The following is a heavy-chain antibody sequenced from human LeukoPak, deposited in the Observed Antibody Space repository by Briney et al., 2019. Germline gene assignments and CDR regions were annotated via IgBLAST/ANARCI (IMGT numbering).Heavy chain of an antibody. CDR3: AKGGASSFRGDYYYYYMDV. D-gene: IGHD3-10*01. CDR2: IYNSEIT. V-gene: IGHV4-59*01. CDR1: GAAITDYY. Sequence: SETLSLTCTVSGAAITDYYWSWIRQAPGKGLEFIGYIYNSEITNYNPSLTSRVTMSVDTSKNQFSLKLKSMTAADTAVYYCAKGGASSFRGDYYYYYMDVWGKGTTVTVSS. J-gene: IGHJ6*03.